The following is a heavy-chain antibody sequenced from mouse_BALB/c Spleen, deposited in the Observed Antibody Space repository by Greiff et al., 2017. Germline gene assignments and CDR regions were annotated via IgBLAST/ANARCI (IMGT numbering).Heavy chain of an antibody. J-gene: IGHJ4*01. CDR3: AKTARATLYYAMDY. CDR2: INPYNDGT. Sequence: VQLQQSGPELVKPGASVKMSCKASGYTFTSYVMHWVKQKPGQGLEWIGYINPYNDGTKYNEKFKGKATLTSDKSSSTAYMELSSLTSEDSAVYYCAKTARATLYYAMDYWGQGTSVTVSS. CDR1: GYTFTSYV. D-gene: IGHD3-2*01. V-gene: IGHV1-14*01.